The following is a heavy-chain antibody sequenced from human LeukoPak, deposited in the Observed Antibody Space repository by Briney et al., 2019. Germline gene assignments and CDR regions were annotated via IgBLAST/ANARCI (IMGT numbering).Heavy chain of an antibody. V-gene: IGHV3-48*01. CDR1: GFIFSDYN. Sequence: PGGSLRLSCAASGFIFSDYNMHWVRQVPGKGLESVSYISSSGNIIYYADSMQGRFTISRDNAQNSLYLQMNSLKVEDTAVYYCARDLFYGSGSPHLDWWGQGTLVTVSS. J-gene: IGHJ4*02. CDR3: ARDLFYGSGSPHLDW. CDR2: ISSSGNII. D-gene: IGHD3-10*01.